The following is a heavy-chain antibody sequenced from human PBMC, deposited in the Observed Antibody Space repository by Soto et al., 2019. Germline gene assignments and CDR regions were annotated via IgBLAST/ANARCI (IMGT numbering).Heavy chain of an antibody. Sequence: QVQLVQSGAEVKQPGSSVKVSCEASGGTFSSYPINWVRQAPGQGLEWMGGIIPFFGTSNYAQKFQGRVTITADDSTSTAYMELRSLRSEDTAVYYCARVGHITNYGMAVWGQGTTGTVSS. CDR2: IIPFFGTS. CDR3: ARVGHITNYGMAV. V-gene: IGHV1-69*01. CDR1: GGTFSSYP. J-gene: IGHJ6*02. D-gene: IGHD1-26*01.